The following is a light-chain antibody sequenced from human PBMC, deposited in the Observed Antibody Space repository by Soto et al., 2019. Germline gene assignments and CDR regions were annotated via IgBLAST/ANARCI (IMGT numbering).Light chain of an antibody. V-gene: IGKV1-5*01. CDR3: QQYSGYPLT. CDR1: QSISEF. J-gene: IGKJ4*01. CDR2: DAS. Sequence: DIQMTQSPSTLSASVGDRVTIACRASQSISEFLAWYQRKPGKAPELLIYDASNLETGVPSRFSGSGSGTEFTLTTTSLQPDDFASYYCQQYSGYPLTFGGGTRVEIK.